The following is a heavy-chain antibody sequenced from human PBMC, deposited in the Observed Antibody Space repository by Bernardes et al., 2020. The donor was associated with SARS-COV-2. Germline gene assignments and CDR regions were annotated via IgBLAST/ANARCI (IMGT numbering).Heavy chain of an antibody. V-gene: IGHV4-61*01. Sequence: SETLSLTCTVSGGSISSSSYYWSWIRQPPGKGLEWIGYIYYSGSTNYNPSLKSRVTISVDTSKNQFSLKLSSVTAADTAVYYCARVPGDITIFGVVISYFDLRGRGTLVTVSS. D-gene: IGHD3-3*01. CDR2: IYYSGST. CDR3: ARVPGDITIFGVVISYFDL. CDR1: GGSISSSSYY. J-gene: IGHJ2*01.